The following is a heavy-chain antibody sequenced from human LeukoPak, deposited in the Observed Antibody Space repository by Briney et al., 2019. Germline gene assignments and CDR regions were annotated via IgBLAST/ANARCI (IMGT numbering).Heavy chain of an antibody. CDR1: GYTFTGYY. D-gene: IGHD6-13*01. CDR2: INPNSGST. CDR3: ARDSAAAIYYFDY. V-gene: IGHV1-2*02. J-gene: IGHJ4*02. Sequence: ASVKVSCKASGYTFTGYYMHWVRQAPGQGLEWMGWINPNSGSTNYAQKFQGRVTMTRDTSISTAYMELSRLRSDDTAVYYCARDSAAAIYYFDYWGQGTLVTVSS.